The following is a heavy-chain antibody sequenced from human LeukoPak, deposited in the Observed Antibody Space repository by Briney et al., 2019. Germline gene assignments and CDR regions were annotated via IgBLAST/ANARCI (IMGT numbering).Heavy chain of an antibody. J-gene: IGHJ4*02. V-gene: IGHV3-74*01. D-gene: IGHD1-26*01. CDR3: ARLQFGLGASDY. Sequence: PGGSLRLSCAASGFTFSSYWMHWVRQAPGKGLVWVSRINSDGSSTSYADSVKGRFTISRDNAENTLYPQMNSLRAEDTAVYYCARLQFGLGASDYWGQGTLVTVSS. CDR1: GFTFSSYW. CDR2: INSDGSST.